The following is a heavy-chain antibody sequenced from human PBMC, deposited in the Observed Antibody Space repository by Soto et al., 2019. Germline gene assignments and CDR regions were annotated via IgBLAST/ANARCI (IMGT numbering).Heavy chain of an antibody. CDR1: GFTFSSYS. CDR2: ISSSSSYI. D-gene: IGHD3-3*01. V-gene: IGHV3-21*01. J-gene: IGHJ4*02. Sequence: GGSLRLSCAASGFTFSSYSMNWVRQAPGKGLEWVSSISSSSSYIYYADSVKGRFTISRDNAKNSLYLQMNSLRAEDTAVYYCARGRGGSIFGVEEYYFDYWGQGTLVTVSS. CDR3: ARGRGGSIFGVEEYYFDY.